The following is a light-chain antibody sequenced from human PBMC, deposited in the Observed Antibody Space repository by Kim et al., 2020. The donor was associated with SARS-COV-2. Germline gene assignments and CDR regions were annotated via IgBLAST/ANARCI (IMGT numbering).Light chain of an antibody. CDR2: GAS. Sequence: EIVMTQSPATLSVTPGESATLSCRASQSLSSNLAWYQQKPGQAPRLLIYGASTRATDIPARFSGSESGTEFTLTISSLQSEDFAVYYCQQYNFWPRTFGQGTKLEI. CDR3: QQYNFWPRT. V-gene: IGKV3-15*01. CDR1: QSLSSN. J-gene: IGKJ2*01.